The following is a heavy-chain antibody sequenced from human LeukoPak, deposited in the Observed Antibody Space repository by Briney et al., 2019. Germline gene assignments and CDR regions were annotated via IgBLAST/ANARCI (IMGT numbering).Heavy chain of an antibody. CDR3: ARGGSGNYYKPLDY. CDR2: MNPNSGNT. J-gene: IGHJ4*02. CDR1: GYTFTSYD. Sequence: APVKVSCKASGYTFTSYDINWVRQATGQGLEWMGWMNPNSGNTGYAQKFQGRVTMTRNTSISTAYMELRSLRSDDTAVYYCARGGSGNYYKPLDYWGQGTLVTVSS. V-gene: IGHV1-8*01. D-gene: IGHD3-10*01.